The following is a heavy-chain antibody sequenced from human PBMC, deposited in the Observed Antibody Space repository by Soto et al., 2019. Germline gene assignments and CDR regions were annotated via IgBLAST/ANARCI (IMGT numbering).Heavy chain of an antibody. V-gene: IGHV4-39*01. J-gene: IGHJ4*02. D-gene: IGHD6-19*01. Sequence: QLQLQESGPGLVKPSETLSLTCTVSGGSISSSSYYWGWIRQPPGKGLEWIGSIYYSGSTYYNPSLKSRVTISVDTSKNQFSLNLSSVTAADTAAYYCATPIAVAGTFGYWGQGTLVTVSS. CDR2: IYYSGST. CDR3: ATPIAVAGTFGY. CDR1: GGSISSSSYY.